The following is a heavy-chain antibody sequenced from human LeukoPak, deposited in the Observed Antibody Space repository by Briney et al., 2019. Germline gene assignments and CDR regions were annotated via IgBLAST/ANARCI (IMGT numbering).Heavy chain of an antibody. CDR3: AREDTAMAIFDY. Sequence: PSQTLSLTCTVSGDSISSGDYYWSWIRQPAGKGLEWIGRISSSGSTNYNPSLKSRVTISVDTSKNQFSLKLSSVTAADTAVYYCAREDTAMAIFDYWGQGTLVTVSS. J-gene: IGHJ4*02. V-gene: IGHV4-61*02. D-gene: IGHD5-18*01. CDR2: ISSSGST. CDR1: GDSISSGDYY.